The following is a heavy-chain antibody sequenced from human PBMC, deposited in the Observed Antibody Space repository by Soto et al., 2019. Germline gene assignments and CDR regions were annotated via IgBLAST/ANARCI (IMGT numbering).Heavy chain of an antibody. CDR3: AYAAARTWVFDY. CDR2: IIPIFGTA. Sequence: QVQLVQSGAEVKKPGSSVKVSCKASGGTFSSYAISWVRQAPGQGLEWMGGIIPIFGTANYAQKFQGRVTITADKSTSTAYLELSSLRSEDTAEYYCAYAAARTWVFDYWGQGSLVTVSS. D-gene: IGHD6-13*01. CDR1: GGTFSSYA. J-gene: IGHJ4*02. V-gene: IGHV1-69*06.